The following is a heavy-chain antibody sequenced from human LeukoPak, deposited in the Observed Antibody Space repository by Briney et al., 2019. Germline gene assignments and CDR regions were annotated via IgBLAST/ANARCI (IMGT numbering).Heavy chain of an antibody. CDR3: ASHPTGWYSILDY. Sequence: GGSLQISCQGSGCSFTTNWIGWARQMPGKGLEWMGVIYPGDSDTRYSPSFQGQVTISADKSISTAYLQWSSLKASDTAMYYCASHPTGWYSILDYWGQGTLVTVSS. V-gene: IGHV5-51*01. D-gene: IGHD6-19*01. CDR2: IYPGDSDT. CDR1: GCSFTTNW. J-gene: IGHJ4*02.